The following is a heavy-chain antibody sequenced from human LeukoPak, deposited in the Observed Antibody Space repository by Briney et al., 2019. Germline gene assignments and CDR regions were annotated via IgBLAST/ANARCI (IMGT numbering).Heavy chain of an antibody. Sequence: SETLSLTCTVSGYSISSGYYWGWIRQPPGKGLEWIGSIYHSGSTYYNPSLKSRVTISVDTSKNQFSLKLSSVTAADTAVYYCARDRGYYDSSGPFDYWGQGTLVTVSS. CDR2: IYHSGST. D-gene: IGHD3-22*01. V-gene: IGHV4-38-2*02. CDR3: ARDRGYYDSSGPFDY. CDR1: GYSISSGYY. J-gene: IGHJ4*02.